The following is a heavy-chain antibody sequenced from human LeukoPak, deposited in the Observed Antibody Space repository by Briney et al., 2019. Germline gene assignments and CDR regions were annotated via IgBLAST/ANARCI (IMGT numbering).Heavy chain of an antibody. J-gene: IGHJ4*02. Sequence: SETLSLTCAVYGGSFSSYYWSWIRQPPGKGLEWIGYIYYSGSTNYNPSLKSRVTISVDTSKNQFSLKLSSVTAADTAVYYCARGFSPWDYGDSPLFDYWGQGTLVTVSS. CDR2: IYYSGST. CDR3: ARGFSPWDYGDSPLFDY. V-gene: IGHV4-59*01. CDR1: GGSFSSYY. D-gene: IGHD4-17*01.